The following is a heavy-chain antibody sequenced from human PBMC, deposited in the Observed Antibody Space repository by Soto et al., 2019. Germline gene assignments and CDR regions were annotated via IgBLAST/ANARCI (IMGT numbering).Heavy chain of an antibody. D-gene: IGHD1-26*01. CDR2: INAGNGNT. Sequence: QVQLVQSGAEVKKPGASVKVSCKASGYTFTSYAMHWVRQAPGQRLEWMGWINAGNGNTKYSQKFQGRVTITRDTSASTAAMELSSLRSEDPAVYYCARGGSLYWYFDLWGRGTLVTVSS. CDR1: GYTFTSYA. J-gene: IGHJ2*01. CDR3: ARGGSLYWYFDL. V-gene: IGHV1-3*01.